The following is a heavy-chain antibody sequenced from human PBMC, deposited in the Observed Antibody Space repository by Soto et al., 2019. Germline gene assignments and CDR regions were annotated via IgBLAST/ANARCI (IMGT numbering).Heavy chain of an antibody. J-gene: IGHJ5*02. CDR1: GGSISSSSYY. Sequence: SETLSLTCTVSGGSISSSSYYWGWIRQPPGKGLEWIGSIYYSGSTYYNPSLKSRVTISVDTSKNQFSLKLSSVTAADTAVYYCAIHKVHRYEALDYGENWLAPWGQGTLVTVSS. V-gene: IGHV4-39*01. D-gene: IGHD4-17*01. CDR2: IYYSGST. CDR3: AIHKVHRYEALDYGENWLAP.